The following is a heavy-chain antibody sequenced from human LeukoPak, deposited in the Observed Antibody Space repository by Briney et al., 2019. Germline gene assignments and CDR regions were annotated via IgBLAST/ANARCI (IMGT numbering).Heavy chain of an antibody. CDR3: ANSYYYDSSGYYSDDAFDI. D-gene: IGHD3-22*01. CDR2: IKNDGSST. Sequence: PGGSLRLSCAASGFTFSSYWMHWVRQAPGKGLVWVSRIKNDGSSTTYADSVKGRFTISRDNARNTVYLQMNSLRAEDTAVYYCANSYYYDSSGYYSDDAFDIWGQGTMVTVSS. V-gene: IGHV3-74*01. J-gene: IGHJ3*02. CDR1: GFTFSSYW.